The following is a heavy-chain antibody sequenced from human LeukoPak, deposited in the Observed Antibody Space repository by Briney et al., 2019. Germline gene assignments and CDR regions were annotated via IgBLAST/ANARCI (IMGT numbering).Heavy chain of an antibody. D-gene: IGHD2-15*01. CDR2: IYNGGST. Sequence: SETLSLTCTVSGASISNYYWSWIRQPAGKGPEWIGRIYNGGSTNYNSSLRSRITMSLDTSKNQFSLKLTSVTAADTAVYYCARFGGSGDTRGYFDNWGQGTLVTVSS. J-gene: IGHJ4*02. CDR1: GASISNYY. V-gene: IGHV4-4*07. CDR3: ARFGGSGDTRGYFDN.